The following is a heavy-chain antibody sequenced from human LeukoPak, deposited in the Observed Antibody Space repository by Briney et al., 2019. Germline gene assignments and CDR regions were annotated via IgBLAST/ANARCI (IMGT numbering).Heavy chain of an antibody. CDR2: ISSSSSYI. J-gene: IGHJ4*02. CDR3: ARALTTLTYEGY. CDR1: EFTFSSYS. V-gene: IGHV3-21*01. Sequence: GGSLRLSCAASEFTFSSYSMNWVRQAPGKGLEWVSSISSSSSYIYYADSVKGRFTISRDNAKNSLYLQMNSLRAEDTAVYYCARALTTLTYEGYWGQGTLVTVSS. D-gene: IGHD1-1*01.